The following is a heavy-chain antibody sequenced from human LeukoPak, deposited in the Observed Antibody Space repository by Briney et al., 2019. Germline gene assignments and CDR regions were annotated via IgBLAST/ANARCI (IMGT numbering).Heavy chain of an antibody. Sequence: PGGSLRLSCAASGFTLSSYAMHWVRQAPGKGLEWVAVISYDGSNKYYADSVKGRFTISRDNSKNTLYLQMNSLRAEDTAVYYCAREVVSGWDYFDYWGQGTLVTVSS. D-gene: IGHD6-19*01. V-gene: IGHV3-30-3*01. CDR2: ISYDGSNK. CDR1: GFTLSSYA. CDR3: AREVVSGWDYFDY. J-gene: IGHJ4*02.